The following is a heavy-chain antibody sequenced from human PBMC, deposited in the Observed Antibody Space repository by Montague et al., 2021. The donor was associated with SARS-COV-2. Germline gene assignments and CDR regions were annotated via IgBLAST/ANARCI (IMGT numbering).Heavy chain of an antibody. V-gene: IGHV3-9*01. Sequence: SLRLSCAASGFTFGYYAMHWVRQTPGKGLEWVSGVSWNIGTIGXXXSXXARFTISRDNAKNSLYLQLNSLRAEDTSLYFCAKVAVTKPPYYFDYWGQGALVTVSS. J-gene: IGHJ4*02. CDR3: AKVAVTKPPYYFDY. CDR1: GFTFGYYA. CDR2: VSWNIGTI. D-gene: IGHD6-19*01.